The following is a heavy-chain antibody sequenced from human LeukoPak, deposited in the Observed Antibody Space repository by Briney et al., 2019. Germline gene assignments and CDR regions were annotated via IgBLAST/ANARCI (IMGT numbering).Heavy chain of an antibody. V-gene: IGHV3-15*01. J-gene: IGHJ6*02. CDR3: VTGYGDYRNYYNGMDV. D-gene: IGHD4-17*01. CDR2: IKSNNDGGTT. Sequence: PGGSLRLSCAGSGFTFNNAWMNWVRQTSEKGLEWIGRIKSNNDGGTTDYAAPVKGRFTISRDDSKNTMYLQINRLTTEDTAVYYCVTGYGDYRNYYNGMDVWGQGTTVIVSS. CDR1: GFTFNNAW.